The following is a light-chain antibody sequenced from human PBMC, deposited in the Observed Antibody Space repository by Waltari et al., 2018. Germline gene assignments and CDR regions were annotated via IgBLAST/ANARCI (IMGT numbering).Light chain of an antibody. Sequence: DIQMTQSPSSLSASLGDRVTITRRASQGISNWLAWYQQKPGKAPKLLIYRASNLETGVPARFSGSGSGTDFTLTISSLQPEDIATYYCQQHDNSPYSFGQGTKVEIK. V-gene: IGKV1-33*01. CDR2: RAS. J-gene: IGKJ2*03. CDR1: QGISNW. CDR3: QQHDNSPYS.